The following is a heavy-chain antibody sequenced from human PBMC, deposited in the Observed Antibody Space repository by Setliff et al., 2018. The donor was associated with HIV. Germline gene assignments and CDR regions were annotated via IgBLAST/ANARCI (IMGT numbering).Heavy chain of an antibody. V-gene: IGHV4-34*01. CDR3: ARYSPRGYTLTGPY. J-gene: IGHJ4*02. D-gene: IGHD6-25*01. Sequence: SSETLSLTCTVSGGSISGYYWSWIRRPAGKGLEWIGEINHSGRTKYSPSLRSRVSISVDTSKTQFSLKLSSVTAADTAVYYCARYSPRGYTLTGPYWGQGTLVTVSS. CDR1: GGSISGYY. CDR2: INHSGRT.